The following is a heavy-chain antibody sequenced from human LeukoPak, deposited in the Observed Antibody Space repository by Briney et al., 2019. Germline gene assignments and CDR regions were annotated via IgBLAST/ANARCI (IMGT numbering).Heavy chain of an antibody. CDR2: ISGSGGST. Sequence: PGGSLRLSCAASGFTFSSYAMSWVRQAPGKGLEWVSGISGSGGSTYYADSVKGPFTISRDNSKNTLYLQMNSLRAEDTAVYYCAKAPLDSSGYYYVTYYFDYWGQGTLVTVSS. CDR1: GFTFSSYA. V-gene: IGHV3-23*01. CDR3: AKAPLDSSGYYYVTYYFDY. D-gene: IGHD3-22*01. J-gene: IGHJ4*02.